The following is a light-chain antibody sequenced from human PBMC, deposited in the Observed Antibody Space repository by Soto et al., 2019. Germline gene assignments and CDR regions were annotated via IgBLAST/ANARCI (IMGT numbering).Light chain of an antibody. CDR3: GTWDSSLSVVV. CDR2: DNN. CDR1: SSNIENNY. V-gene: IGLV1-51*01. J-gene: IGLJ2*01. Sequence: QSVLTQPPSVSAAPGETVTISCSGSSSNIENNYESWYQQLPGTAPKLLIHDNNQRPSGLPDRFSGSKSGTSATLGITGLQTGDEADYYCGTWDSSLSVVVFGGGTKLTVL.